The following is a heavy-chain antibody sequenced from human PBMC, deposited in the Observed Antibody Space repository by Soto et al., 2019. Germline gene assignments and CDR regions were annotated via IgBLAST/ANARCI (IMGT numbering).Heavy chain of an antibody. CDR1: GFTVSSNY. J-gene: IGHJ5*02. V-gene: IGHV3-66*01. D-gene: IGHD2-2*01. CDR2: IYSGGNT. CDR3: ARAAVIPAAMGVGGWFDP. Sequence: EVQLVESGGGLVQPGGSLRLSCAASGFTVSSNYMSWVRQAPGKGLEWVSVIYSGGNTYYADSVKGRFTISRDNSKNSLYLRMNSRRAEDTAVYYCARAAVIPAAMGVGGWFDPWGQGTLVTVSS.